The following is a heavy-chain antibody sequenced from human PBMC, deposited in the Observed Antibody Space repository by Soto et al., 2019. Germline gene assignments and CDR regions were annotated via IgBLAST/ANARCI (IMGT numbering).Heavy chain of an antibody. V-gene: IGHV4-59*02. Sequence: PSETLSLTCVVSGGSVTSYHWSWIRQFPGKGLEWIAYTAYTGNTNYNPSLKSRVTISIDTTKNQLSLKLTSMTAADTAVYYCAKPPVITASYYYYDMDVWGQGTTVTVSS. D-gene: IGHD4-4*01. CDR1: GGSVTSYH. CDR3: AKPPVITASYYYYDMDV. CDR2: TAYTGNT. J-gene: IGHJ6*02.